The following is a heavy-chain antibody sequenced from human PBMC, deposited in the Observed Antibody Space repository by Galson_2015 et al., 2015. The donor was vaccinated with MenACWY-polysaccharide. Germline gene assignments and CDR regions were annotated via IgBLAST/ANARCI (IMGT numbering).Heavy chain of an antibody. J-gene: IGHJ4*02. D-gene: IGHD6-19*01. CDR1: GYTFTSYD. CDR3: ARGLPRRRSGWYIRDY. Sequence: SVKVSCKASGYTFTSYDINWVRQATGQGLEWMGWMNPNSGNTGYAQKFQGRVTMTRNTSISTAYMELSSLRSEDTAVYYCARGLPRRRSGWYIRDYWGQGTLVTVSS. CDR2: MNPNSGNT. V-gene: IGHV1-8*01.